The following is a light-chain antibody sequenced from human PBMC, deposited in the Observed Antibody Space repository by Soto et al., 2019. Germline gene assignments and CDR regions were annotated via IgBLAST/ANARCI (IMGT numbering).Light chain of an antibody. CDR1: QTISNW. J-gene: IGKJ1*01. Sequence: DIQMTQSPSTLSASVGDRVTITCRASQTISNWLAWYQQKPGKAPKLLIYDASSLESGVPSRFSGSGSGTEFTLTISSLQPDDFATYYCQQYNSYWRTFGKGTKVDIK. V-gene: IGKV1-5*01. CDR2: DAS. CDR3: QQYNSYWRT.